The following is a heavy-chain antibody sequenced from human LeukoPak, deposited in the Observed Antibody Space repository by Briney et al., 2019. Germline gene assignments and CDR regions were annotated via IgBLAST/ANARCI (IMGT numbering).Heavy chain of an antibody. J-gene: IGHJ4*02. CDR2: ISGSGGST. D-gene: IGHD3-3*01. CDR3: AKDLSNYDFWSGYYLFDY. CDR1: GFTFSSYA. Sequence: GGSLRLSCAASGFTFSSYAMSWVRQAPGKGLEWVSAISGSGGSTYYADSVKGRFTISRDNSKNTLYLQMNSLRAEDTAVYYCAKDLSNYDFWSGYYLFDYWGQGTLVTVSS. V-gene: IGHV3-23*01.